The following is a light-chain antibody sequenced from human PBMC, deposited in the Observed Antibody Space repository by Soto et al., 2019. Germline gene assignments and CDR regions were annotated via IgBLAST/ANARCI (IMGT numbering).Light chain of an antibody. V-gene: IGKV1-9*01. CDR1: QGISSY. J-gene: IGKJ5*01. CDR3: QRLNDYPPT. Sequence: DIPLTQSPSFLSASVGDRITITCRASQGISSYLAWYQQKPGKAPKLLIYGATILQSGVPSRFSGSASGTEFSLTISSLQPEDFATYYCQRLNDYPPTFGQGTRLEMK. CDR2: GAT.